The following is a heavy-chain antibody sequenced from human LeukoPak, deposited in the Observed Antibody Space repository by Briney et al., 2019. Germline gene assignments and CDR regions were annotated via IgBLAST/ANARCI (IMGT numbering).Heavy chain of an antibody. J-gene: IGHJ5*02. CDR1: GFTFSSYR. CDR2: ITSSGSYI. Sequence: GGALRLFCAASGFTFSSYRMNWVRQARGKGLEWVSSITSSGSYIYYADSLRGRFTISRDNAKNSLYLQMNSLRAEHTAVYYCARGGSYYSFDPWGQGTLVTVSS. CDR3: ARGGSYYSFDP. D-gene: IGHD1-26*01. V-gene: IGHV3-21*01.